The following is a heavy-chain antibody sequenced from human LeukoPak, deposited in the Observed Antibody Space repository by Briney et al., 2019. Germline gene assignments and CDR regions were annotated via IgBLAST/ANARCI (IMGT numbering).Heavy chain of an antibody. V-gene: IGHV3-21*01. CDR1: GFTFSSYS. CDR2: ISSSSSYI. Sequence: PGGSLRLSCAASGFTFSSYSMNWVRQAPGKGLEWVSSISSSSSYIYYADSVKGRFTISRDNAKNSLYLQMNSLRAEDTAVYYCASRREVVVVAATFDYWGQGTLVTVSS. D-gene: IGHD2-15*01. CDR3: ASRREVVVVAATFDY. J-gene: IGHJ4*02.